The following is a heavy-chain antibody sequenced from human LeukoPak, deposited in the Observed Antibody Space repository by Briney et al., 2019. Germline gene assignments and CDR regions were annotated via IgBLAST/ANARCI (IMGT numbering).Heavy chain of an antibody. D-gene: IGHD2-15*01. CDR2: IKEDGSEK. Sequence: GGSLRLSCAASGFTFSSYWMSWVRQAPGKGLEWVANIKEDGSEKYYVDSMKGRFTISRDNAKKTMSRDNAKNSLYLEMNSLRAEDTAVYYCARAVGYCRGGSCYAYYFDYWGQGTLVTVSS. CDR3: ARAVGYCRGGSCYAYYFDY. CDR1: GFTFSSYW. V-gene: IGHV3-7*03. J-gene: IGHJ4*02.